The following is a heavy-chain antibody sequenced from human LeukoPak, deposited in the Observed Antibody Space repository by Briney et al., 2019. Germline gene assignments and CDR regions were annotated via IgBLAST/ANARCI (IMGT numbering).Heavy chain of an antibody. CDR3: AKDRGNGDYAIHFDY. J-gene: IGHJ4*02. CDR1: GFTFDDYA. D-gene: IGHD4-17*01. V-gene: IGHV3-43*02. CDR2: ISGDGGYT. Sequence: PGGSLRLSCAASGFTFDDYAMHWVRQTPGKGLEWVSLISGDGGYTCNADSVKGRFTISRDNSKNSLYLQMNSLRTEDTALYYCAKDRGNGDYAIHFDYWGQGTLVTVSS.